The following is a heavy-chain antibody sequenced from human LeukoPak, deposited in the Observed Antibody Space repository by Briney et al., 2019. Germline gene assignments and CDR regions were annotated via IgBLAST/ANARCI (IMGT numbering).Heavy chain of an antibody. CDR2: INHSGST. J-gene: IGHJ4*02. Sequence: SETLSLTCAVYGGSFSGYYWSWIRQPPGKGLEWIGEINHSGSTNYNPSLKSRVTISVDTSKNQFSLKLSSVTAADTAVYYCARLGLGALDYWGQGTLVTVSS. CDR3: ARLGLGALDY. D-gene: IGHD1-26*01. V-gene: IGHV4-34*01. CDR1: GGSFSGYY.